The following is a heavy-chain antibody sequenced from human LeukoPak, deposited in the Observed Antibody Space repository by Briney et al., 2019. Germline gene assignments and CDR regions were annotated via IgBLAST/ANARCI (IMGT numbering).Heavy chain of an antibody. J-gene: IGHJ3*02. CDR1: GYSFTSYW. CDR3: ASTYGDYADDDAFDI. D-gene: IGHD4-17*01. CDR2: IYPGDSDT. V-gene: IGHV5-51*01. Sequence: GESLKISCKGSGYSFTSYWIGWVRQMPGKGLEWMGIIYPGDSDTRYSPSFQGQVTISADKSISTAYLQWSSLKASDTAMYYCASTYGDYADDDAFDIWGQGTMVTVSS.